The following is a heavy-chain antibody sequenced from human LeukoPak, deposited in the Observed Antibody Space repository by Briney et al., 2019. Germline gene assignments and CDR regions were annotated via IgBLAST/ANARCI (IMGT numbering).Heavy chain of an antibody. D-gene: IGHD3-22*01. J-gene: IGHJ4*02. CDR1: GYTFTCYY. V-gene: IGHV1-2*02. Sequence: GASVKVSCKASGYTFTCYYMHWVRQAPGQGLEWMGWINPNSGGTNYAQKFQGRVTMTRDTSISTAYMELSRLRSDDTAVYYCARYSADYYDSSALYYFDYWGQGTLVTVSS. CDR2: INPNSGGT. CDR3: ARYSADYYDSSALYYFDY.